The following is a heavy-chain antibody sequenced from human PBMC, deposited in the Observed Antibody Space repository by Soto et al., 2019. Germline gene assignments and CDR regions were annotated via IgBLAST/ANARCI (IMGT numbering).Heavy chain of an antibody. CDR3: ARGRGGYDIWPVSLRWGGYFDY. CDR2: INPNSGGT. D-gene: IGHD3-9*01. J-gene: IGHJ4*02. Sequence: QVQLVQSGAEVKKPGASVKVSCKASGYTFTGYYMHWVRQAPGQGLEWMGWINPNSGGTNYAQKFRGGVTMPGDTSISPAYRELSGLRSDDTAVYYGARGRGGYDIWPVSLRWGGYFDYGGKGPLVTVSS. CDR1: GYTFTGYY. V-gene: IGHV1-2*02.